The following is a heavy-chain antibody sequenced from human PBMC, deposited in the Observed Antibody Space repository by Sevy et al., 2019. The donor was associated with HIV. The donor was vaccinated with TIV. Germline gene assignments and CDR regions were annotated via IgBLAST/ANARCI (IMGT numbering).Heavy chain of an antibody. D-gene: IGHD1-26*01. CDR1: GFIFSSYA. J-gene: IGHJ4*02. CDR2: LSYDGSDE. V-gene: IGHV3-30*03. Sequence: GGSLRLSCAASGFIFSSYAIHWVRQAPGKGLEWVAVLSYDGSDEFYADSVKGRFTISRDNSKNTVYLQMHSLRAEDTAVYHCARPPLASYYQLSPFDYWGQGTLVTVSS. CDR3: ARPPLASYYQLSPFDY.